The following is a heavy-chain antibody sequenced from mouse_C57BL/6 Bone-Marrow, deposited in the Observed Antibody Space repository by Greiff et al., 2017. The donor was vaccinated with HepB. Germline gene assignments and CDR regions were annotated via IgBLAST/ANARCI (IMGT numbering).Heavy chain of an antibody. CDR2: INPNNGGT. V-gene: IGHV1-22*01. Sequence: SGPELVKPGASVKMSCKASGYTFTDYNMHWVKQSHGKSLEWIGYINPNNGGTSYNQKFKGKATLTVNKSSSTAYMELRSLTSEDSAVYYCARGATSRGWFAYWGQGTLVTVSA. CDR1: GYTFTDYN. J-gene: IGHJ3*01. CDR3: ARGATSRGWFAY. D-gene: IGHD3-1*01.